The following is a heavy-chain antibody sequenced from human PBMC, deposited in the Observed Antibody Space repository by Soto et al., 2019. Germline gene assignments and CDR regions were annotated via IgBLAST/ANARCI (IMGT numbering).Heavy chain of an antibody. CDR2: IYYSGST. CDR1: GGSISTDNYY. CDR3: ARLYGSGRLGGVY. D-gene: IGHD3-10*01. V-gene: IGHV4-39*01. Sequence: QVQLQESGPGLVKPAETLSLTCIVSGGSISTDNYYWAWIRQPPGKGLEWIGSIYYSGSTNYNPSIKIRVTMSVDTSMNQFSLKLTSVTAADTAVYYCARLYGSGRLGGVYWGQGTLVSVSS. J-gene: IGHJ4*02.